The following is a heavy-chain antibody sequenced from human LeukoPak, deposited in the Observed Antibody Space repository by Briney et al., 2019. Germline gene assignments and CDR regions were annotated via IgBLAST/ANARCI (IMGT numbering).Heavy chain of an antibody. V-gene: IGHV3-7*01. D-gene: IGHD2-2*01. CDR2: IKQDGSQK. CDR3: ARDGLPPAIDH. Sequence: GGSLRLSCATSGFTFSNYWMWWVRQAPGKGLVWVANIKQDGSQKYYVDSAKGRFTISRDNVKNSLDLQMNSLRVEDTAVYYCARDGLPPAIDHWGQGTLVTVSS. J-gene: IGHJ4*02. CDR1: GFTFSNYW.